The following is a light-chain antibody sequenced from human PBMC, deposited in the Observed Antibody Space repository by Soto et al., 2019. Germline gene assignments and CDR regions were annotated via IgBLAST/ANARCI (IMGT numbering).Light chain of an antibody. CDR1: SSDVGGYNF. Sequence: SALTQPASVFGSPGQSITISCTGTSSDVGGYNFVSWYQQLPGKAPKLMIYEVTSRPSGVSNRFSGSKSGNTASLTISGLQPEDEAEYYCSSYTTSSTVVFGNGTKVTVL. CDR3: SSYTTSSTVV. J-gene: IGLJ1*01. V-gene: IGLV2-14*03. CDR2: EVT.